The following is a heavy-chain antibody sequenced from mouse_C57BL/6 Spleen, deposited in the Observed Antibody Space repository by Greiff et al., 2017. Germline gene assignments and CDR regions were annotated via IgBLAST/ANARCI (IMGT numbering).Heavy chain of an antibody. Sequence: DVQLVESGGGLVKPGGSLKLSCAASGFTFSDYGMHWVRQAPEKGLGWVAYISSGSSTIYYADTVKGRFTISRDNAKNTLFLQMTSLRSEDTAMYDGATYSNSAGFAYWGQGTLVTVSA. V-gene: IGHV5-17*01. CDR3: ATYSNSAGFAY. CDR1: GFTFSDYG. D-gene: IGHD2-5*01. J-gene: IGHJ3*01. CDR2: ISSGSSTI.